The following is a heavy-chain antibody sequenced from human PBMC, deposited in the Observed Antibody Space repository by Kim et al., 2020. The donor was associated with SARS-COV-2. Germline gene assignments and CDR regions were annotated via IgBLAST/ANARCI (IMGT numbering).Heavy chain of an antibody. Sequence: SETLSLTCTVSGGSISSSSYYWGWIRQPPGKGLKWIGSIYYSGSTYYNPSLKSRVTISVDTSKNQFSLKLSSVTAADTAVYYCASNMAADGMKDAFDIWGKGTMFTVSS. J-gene: IGHJ3*02. D-gene: IGHD1-20*01. CDR2: IYYSGST. CDR1: GGSISSSSYY. V-gene: IGHV4-39*01. CDR3: ASNMAADGMKDAFDI.